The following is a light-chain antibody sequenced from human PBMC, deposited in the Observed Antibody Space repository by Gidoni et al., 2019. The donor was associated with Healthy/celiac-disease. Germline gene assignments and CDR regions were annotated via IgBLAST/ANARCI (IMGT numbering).Light chain of an antibody. CDR3: AAWDDSLNGLV. Sequence: QSVLTQPPSASGTPGQGVTISCSGSSSNIGSNTVNWSQQLPGTAPKLLSYSNNQRPSGVPDRFSGSKSGTSASLAISGLQSEDEADYYCAAWDDSLNGLVFGTGTKVTVL. CDR1: SSNIGSNT. V-gene: IGLV1-44*01. J-gene: IGLJ1*01. CDR2: SNN.